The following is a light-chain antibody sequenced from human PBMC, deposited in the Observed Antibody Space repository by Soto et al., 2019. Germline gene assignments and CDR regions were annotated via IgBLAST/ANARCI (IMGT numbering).Light chain of an antibody. CDR2: AAS. CDR3: QQLNSYPFT. J-gene: IGKJ4*01. V-gene: IGKV1-9*01. CDR1: QGISSY. Sequence: DIQLTQSPSFLSASVGDRVTITFRASQGISSYLAWYQQKPGKAPKLLIYAASTLQSGVPSRFSGSGSGTEFTLTISSLQPEDFATYYCQQLNSYPFTFGGGTKV.